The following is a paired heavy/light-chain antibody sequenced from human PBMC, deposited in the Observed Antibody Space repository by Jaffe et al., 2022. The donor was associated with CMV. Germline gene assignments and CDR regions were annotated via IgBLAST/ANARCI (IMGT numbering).Light chain of an antibody. J-gene: IGKJ4*01. V-gene: IGKV1-39*01. CDR1: QSISIY. Sequence: DIQMTQSPSSLSASVGDRLSITCRASQSISIYLNWYRQQPGKAPKLLIYAASSLQSGVPSRFSGSGSGTDFTLTISSLQPEDSATYYCQQSYTTSFTFGGGTKVEIK. CDR2: AAS. CDR3: QQSYTTSFT.
Heavy chain of an antibody. CDR2: LSGSGGGP. D-gene: IGHD2-21*02. J-gene: IGHJ3*02. CDR3: AAYCGVDCYLRTDAFDI. V-gene: IGHV3-23*01. Sequence: EVQLLDSGGGLVQPGGSLRLSCAASGFTFNTYLMTWVRQAPGKGLEWVSALSGSGGGPIYADSVKGRFTISRDNSKNTVYLQMNSLRAEDSAVYYCAAYCGVDCYLRTDAFDIWGQGTMVTVSS. CDR1: GFTFNTYL.